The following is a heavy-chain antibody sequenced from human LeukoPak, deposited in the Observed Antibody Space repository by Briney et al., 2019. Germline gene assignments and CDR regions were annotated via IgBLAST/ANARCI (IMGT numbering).Heavy chain of an antibody. CDR2: INHSGST. Sequence: PSETLSLTCAVYGGSFSGYYWSWIRQPPGKGLEWIGEINHSGSTNYNPSLKSRVTISVDTSKNQFSLKLSSVTAADTAVYYCAREGTMYCSSTSCYIGYWGQGTLVTVSS. V-gene: IGHV4-34*01. D-gene: IGHD2-2*02. CDR3: AREGTMYCSSTSCYIGY. J-gene: IGHJ4*02. CDR1: GGSFSGYY.